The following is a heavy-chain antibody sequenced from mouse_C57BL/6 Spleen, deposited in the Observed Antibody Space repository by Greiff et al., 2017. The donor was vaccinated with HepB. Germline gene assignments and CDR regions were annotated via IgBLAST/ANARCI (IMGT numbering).Heavy chain of an antibody. CDR1: GYSITSGYY. J-gene: IGHJ1*03. V-gene: IGHV3-6*01. CDR2: ISYDGSN. Sequence: ESGPGLVKPSQSLSLTCSVTGYSITSGYYWNWIRQFPGNKLEWMGYISYDGSNNYNPSLKNRISITRDTSKNQFFLKLNSVTTEDTATYYCARGTYGNYVRYFDVWGTGTTVTVSS. D-gene: IGHD2-1*01. CDR3: ARGTYGNYVRYFDV.